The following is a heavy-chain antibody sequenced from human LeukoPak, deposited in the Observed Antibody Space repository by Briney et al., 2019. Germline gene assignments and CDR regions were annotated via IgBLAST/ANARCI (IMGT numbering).Heavy chain of an antibody. CDR2: ISSSSSYI. V-gene: IGHV3-21*01. D-gene: IGHD3-10*01. CDR3: ARAYYYGSGSYSSYYGMDV. J-gene: IGHJ6*02. CDR1: GFTFSSYS. Sequence: PGGSLRLSCAASGFTFSSYSMNWVRQAPGKGLEWVSSISSSSSYIYYADSVKGRFTISRDNAKNSLYLQTNSLRAEDTAVYYCARAYYYGSGSYSSYYGMDVWGQGTTVTVSS.